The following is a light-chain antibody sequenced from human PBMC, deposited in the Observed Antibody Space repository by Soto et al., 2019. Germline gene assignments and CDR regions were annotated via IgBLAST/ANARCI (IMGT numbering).Light chain of an antibody. CDR2: ADS. Sequence: SYELTQPPSVSVAPGKTARITCGGNNIGSKSVHWYQQKPGQAPVLVMYADSDRPSGIPERFSGSNSGNTATLTISRVEAGDEADYYCQVWDSSSDHPGVFGGGTKVTVL. CDR1: NIGSKS. V-gene: IGLV3-21*04. J-gene: IGLJ2*01. CDR3: QVWDSSSDHPGV.